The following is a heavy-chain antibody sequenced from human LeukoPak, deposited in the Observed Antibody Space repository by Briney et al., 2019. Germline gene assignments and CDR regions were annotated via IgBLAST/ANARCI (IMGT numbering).Heavy chain of an antibody. D-gene: IGHD3-10*01. CDR3: VRDVGAVRGEVYFDY. CDR2: ITGSGPYM. J-gene: IGHJ4*02. Sequence: PGGSLRLSCAASGFTFSSFAMHWVRLSPGKGLEWVSSITGSGPYMLYADSVKHRFTISRDNTKNLLYLEMNSLRAEDTAMYFCVRDVGAVRGEVYFDYWGQGTLVTVSS. V-gene: IGHV3-21*06. CDR1: GFTFSSFA.